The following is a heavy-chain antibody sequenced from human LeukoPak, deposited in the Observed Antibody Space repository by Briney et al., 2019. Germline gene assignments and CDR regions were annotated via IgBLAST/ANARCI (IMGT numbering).Heavy chain of an antibody. CDR1: GYTFTSYD. CDR2: MNPNSGNT. Sequence: ASVKVSCKASGYTFTSYDINWVRQATGQGLEWMGWMNPNSGNTGYAQKFQGRVTMTTDTSTSTAYMELRSLRSDDTAVYYCARRGTTGYYYYMDVWGKGTTVTVSS. CDR3: ARRGTTGYYYYMDV. V-gene: IGHV1-8*01. J-gene: IGHJ6*03. D-gene: IGHD1-7*01.